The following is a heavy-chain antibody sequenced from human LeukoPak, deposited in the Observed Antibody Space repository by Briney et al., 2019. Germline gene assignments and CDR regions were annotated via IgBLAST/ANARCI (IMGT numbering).Heavy chain of an antibody. CDR1: GFSLSNFQ. D-gene: IGHD3-10*01. J-gene: IGHJ5*02. CDR3: MRDYMGWFDP. CDR2: ISLDGSTE. Sequence: GGSLRLSCVASGFSLSNFQMYWVRQAPGKGLEWVSIISLDGSTEFYADSVKGRFTISRDTASNTMHLEMNNLRIDDTAVYYCMRDYMGWFDPWGQGSLVPVSS. V-gene: IGHV3-30-3*01.